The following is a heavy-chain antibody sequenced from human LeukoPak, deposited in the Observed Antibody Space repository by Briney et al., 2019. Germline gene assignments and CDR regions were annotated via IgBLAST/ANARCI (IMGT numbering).Heavy chain of an antibody. CDR3: TTVDGGYSGYDLFDY. D-gene: IGHD5-12*01. CDR2: IKSKTDGGTT. V-gene: IGHV3-15*01. CDR1: GFTFSNAW. J-gene: IGHJ4*02. Sequence: GGSLRLSCAASGFTFSNAWMSWVRQAPGKGLEWVGRIKSKTDGGTTDYAAPVKRRFTISRDDSKNTLYLQMNSLKTEDTAVYYCTTVDGGYSGYDLFDYWGQGTLVTVSS.